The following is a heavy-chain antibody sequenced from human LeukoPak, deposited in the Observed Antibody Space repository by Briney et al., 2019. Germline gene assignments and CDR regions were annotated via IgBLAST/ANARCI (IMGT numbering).Heavy chain of an antibody. CDR2: ISYDGSNK. J-gene: IGHJ4*02. Sequence: GGSLRLSCAASGFTFSSYAMHWVRQAPGKGLEWVAIISYDGSNKYYAESVKGRFTISRDNSKNTLYLQMNSLRAEDTAVYYCARDPGYDYGYDYWGQGTLVTVSS. D-gene: IGHD5-18*01. CDR1: GFTFSSYA. CDR3: ARDPGYDYGYDY. V-gene: IGHV3-30*14.